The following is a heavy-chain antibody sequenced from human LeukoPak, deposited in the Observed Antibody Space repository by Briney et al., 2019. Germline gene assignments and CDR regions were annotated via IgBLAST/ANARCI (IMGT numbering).Heavy chain of an antibody. CDR1: GHTSTTYA. V-gene: IGHV1-3*01. Sequence: ASVKVSCKASGHTSTTYAIHWVRQAPGQGLEWMGWINAGNGNIKYSQKFQGRVTITGDTSASTAYMELRSLRSDDTAVYYCARVHRGLGMDVWGQGTTVTVSS. CDR2: INAGNGNI. CDR3: ARVHRGLGMDV. J-gene: IGHJ6*02.